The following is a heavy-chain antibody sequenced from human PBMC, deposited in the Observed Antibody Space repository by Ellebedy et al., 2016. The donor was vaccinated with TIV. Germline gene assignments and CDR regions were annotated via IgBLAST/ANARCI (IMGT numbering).Heavy chain of an antibody. J-gene: IGHJ3*01. CDR3: AKDQVGGDGRWVFDL. Sequence: GESLKISCAASGFTFSTYAMSWVRQAPGKGLEWVSGFGVSGDTTYYADSVKGRFTISRDNSKTAMYLQMNSLRAEDTAIYYCAKDQVGGDGRWVFDLWGQGTMVTVSS. CDR2: FGVSGDTT. D-gene: IGHD3-16*01. V-gene: IGHV3-23*01. CDR1: GFTFSTYA.